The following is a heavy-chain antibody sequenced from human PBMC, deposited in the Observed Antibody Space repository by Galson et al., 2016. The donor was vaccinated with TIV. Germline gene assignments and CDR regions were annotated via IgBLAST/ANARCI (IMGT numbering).Heavy chain of an antibody. CDR1: DFVFSDFT. D-gene: IGHD3/OR15-3a*01. V-gene: IGHV3-21*01. CDR2: ISSTGKYI. Sequence: SLRLSCAASDFVFSDFTMNWVRQAPGKGLEWVSSISSTGKYIYYADSLKVRVTLSRDNSKNTLYLQMNSLRAEDTAVYYCAREFRDYYFDYWGQGTAVTVSS. CDR3: AREFRDYYFDY. J-gene: IGHJ4*02.